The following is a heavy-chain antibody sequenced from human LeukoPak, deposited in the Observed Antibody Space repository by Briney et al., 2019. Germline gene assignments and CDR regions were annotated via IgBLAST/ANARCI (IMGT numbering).Heavy chain of an antibody. Sequence: SETLSLTCSVSGGSVSRSDSYWDWIRQPPGKGLEWIGTIYYSGRTYYSPSLKSRVTMSVDPSNNQFSLTLRSVTAADTAVYYCARRRYYDGSGYLEWGQGTLLSVSS. CDR1: GGSVSRSDSY. CDR2: IYYSGRT. CDR3: ARRRYYDGSGYLE. D-gene: IGHD3-22*01. J-gene: IGHJ1*01. V-gene: IGHV4-39*01.